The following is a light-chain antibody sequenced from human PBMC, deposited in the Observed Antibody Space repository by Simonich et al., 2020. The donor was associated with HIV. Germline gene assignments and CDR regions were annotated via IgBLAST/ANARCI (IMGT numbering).Light chain of an antibody. CDR1: QSVLYSSNNKNY. J-gene: IGKJ1*01. Sequence: DIVMTQSPDSLAVSLGERATINCKSSQSVLYSSNNKNYLAWYQQKPGQPPKLLIYWASTRESGVPDRFSSSGSGTDFTLTISNLQAEDVAVYYCQQYYSTPPTFGQGTKVEIK. CDR3: QQYYSTPPT. CDR2: WAS. V-gene: IGKV4-1*01.